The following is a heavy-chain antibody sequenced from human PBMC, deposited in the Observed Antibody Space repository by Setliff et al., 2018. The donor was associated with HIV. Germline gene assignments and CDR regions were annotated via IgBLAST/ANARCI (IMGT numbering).Heavy chain of an antibody. J-gene: IGHJ4*02. Sequence: KPSETLSLTCTVSGGSVNDFYCNWNRQPPGKGPEWIGYIHSSGSTTYNPSHKSRITISLDTSKEQFSLELSSATAADTAVYYCATLDHSGGNFLAYWGQGSLVTVSS. V-gene: IGHV4-4*09. D-gene: IGHD2-21*02. CDR3: ATLDHSGGNFLAY. CDR1: GGSVNDFY. CDR2: IHSSGST.